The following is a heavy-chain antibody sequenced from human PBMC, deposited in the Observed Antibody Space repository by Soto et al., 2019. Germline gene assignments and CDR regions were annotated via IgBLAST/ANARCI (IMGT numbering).Heavy chain of an antibody. CDR1: GGSISSYY. V-gene: IGHV4-59*01. CDR2: IYYSGST. Sequence: SETLSLTCTVSGGSISSYYWSWIRQPPGKGLEWIGYIYYSGSTNYNPSLKSRVTISVDTSKNQFSLNLSSVTAADTAVYYRAREPIRGNWFDPWGQGTLVTVSS. D-gene: IGHD1-20*01. CDR3: AREPIRGNWFDP. J-gene: IGHJ5*02.